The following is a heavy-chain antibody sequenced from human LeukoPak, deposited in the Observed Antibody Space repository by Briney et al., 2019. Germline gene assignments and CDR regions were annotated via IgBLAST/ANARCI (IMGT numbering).Heavy chain of an antibody. V-gene: IGHV3-30*04. D-gene: IGHD3-10*02. CDR2: ISYDGSNK. J-gene: IGHJ6*04. CDR3: AELGITMIGGV. Sequence: GGSLRLSCAASGFTFSSYAMHWVRQAPGKGLEWVAVISYDGSNKYYADSVKGQFTISRDNSKNTLYLQMNSLRAEDTAVYYCAELGITMIGGVWGKGTTVTISS. CDR1: GFTFSSYA.